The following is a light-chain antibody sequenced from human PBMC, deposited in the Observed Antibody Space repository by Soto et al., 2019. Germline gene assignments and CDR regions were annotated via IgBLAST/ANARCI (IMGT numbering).Light chain of an antibody. CDR2: DVS. J-gene: IGLJ1*01. V-gene: IGLV2-14*03. Sequence: QSVLTQPASVSGSPGQSITISCTGTSSDVGGYKYVSWYQQHPGKVPKLMIYDVSNRPSGVPNRFSGSKSGNTASLTISGLQAEDEADYYCSSYTSSSTYVFGIGTKVTVL. CDR1: SSDVGGYKY. CDR3: SSYTSSSTYV.